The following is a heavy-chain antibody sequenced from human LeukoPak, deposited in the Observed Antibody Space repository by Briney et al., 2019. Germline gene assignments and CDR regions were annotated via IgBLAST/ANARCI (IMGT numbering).Heavy chain of an antibody. D-gene: IGHD3-22*01. Sequence: GGSLRLSCAAPGFTFSSYPMSWVCQALGKGLEWGSPISGSGDSTYYADSVKGRFTISRDNFKNTLYLQMDSLKGEDTADNYCFKGSYYESSCHYYFDYWGQGTLVTVSS. CDR1: GFTFSSYP. CDR2: ISGSGDST. V-gene: IGHV3-23*01. J-gene: IGHJ4*02. CDR3: FKGSYYESSCHYYFDY.